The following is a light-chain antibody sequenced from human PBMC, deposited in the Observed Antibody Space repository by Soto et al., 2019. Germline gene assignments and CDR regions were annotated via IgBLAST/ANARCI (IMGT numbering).Light chain of an antibody. CDR1: SSDVGRYNY. CDR3: NSYTSSSTYF. V-gene: IGLV2-14*01. J-gene: IGLJ1*01. Sequence: QSVLTQPASVSGSPGQSITISCTGTSSDVGRYNYVSWYQQHPGKAPKLIIYDVSNRPSGVSNRFSGSKSGNTASLTISGLQAEDEADYYCNSYTSSSTYFFGTGTKVTAL. CDR2: DVS.